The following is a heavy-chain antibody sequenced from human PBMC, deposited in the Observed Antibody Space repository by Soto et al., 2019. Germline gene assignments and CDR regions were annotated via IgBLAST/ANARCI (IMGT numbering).Heavy chain of an antibody. J-gene: IGHJ4*02. CDR1: GGSVSSGSYY. CDR2: IYYSGIT. Sequence: SSETLSLTCTVSGGSVSSGSYYWSWIRQPPGKGLEWIGYIYYSGITNYNPSLKSRVTISVDTSKNQFSLKLSSVTAADTAVYYCARVRYCSSTSCSLFDYWGQGTLVTVSS. V-gene: IGHV4-61*01. CDR3: ARVRYCSSTSCSLFDY. D-gene: IGHD2-2*01.